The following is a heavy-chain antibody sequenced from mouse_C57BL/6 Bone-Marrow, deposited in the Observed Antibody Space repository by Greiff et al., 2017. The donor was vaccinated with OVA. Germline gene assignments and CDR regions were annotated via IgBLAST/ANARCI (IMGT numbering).Heavy chain of an antibody. D-gene: IGHD2-3*01. CDR2: INPYNGGT. CDR3: ARDDVKGYFDV. Sequence: VQLKQPGPVLVKPGASVKMSCKASGYTFTDYYMNWVKQSHGKSLEWIGVINPYNGGTSYNQKFKGKATLTVDKSSSTAYMELNSLTSEDSAVYYCARDDVKGYFDVWGTGTTVTVSS. CDR1: GYTFTDYY. J-gene: IGHJ1*03. V-gene: IGHV1-19*01.